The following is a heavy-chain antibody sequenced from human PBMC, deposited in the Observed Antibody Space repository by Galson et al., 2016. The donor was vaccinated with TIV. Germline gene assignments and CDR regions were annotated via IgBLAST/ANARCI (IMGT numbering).Heavy chain of an antibody. D-gene: IGHD1-26*01. CDR2: IDPNSGGT. Sequence: SVKVSCKASGYPLIGYFMHWVRQAPGQGLEWMGWIDPNSGGTDYAQKFQVRVTMTRDKSIGTAYMELSRLRSDDTALYFCARSERGSYTGFDYWGRGTLVSVSS. CDR1: GYPLIGYF. V-gene: IGHV1-2*02. CDR3: ARSERGSYTGFDY. J-gene: IGHJ4*02.